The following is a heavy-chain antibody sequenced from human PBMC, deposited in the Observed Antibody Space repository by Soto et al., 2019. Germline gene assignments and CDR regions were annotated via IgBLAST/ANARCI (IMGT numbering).Heavy chain of an antibody. CDR1: GFTFSSYA. D-gene: IGHD6-13*01. Sequence: GESLKISCAASGFTFSSYAMSWVRQAPGKGLEWVSAISGSGGSTYYADSVKGRFTISRDNSKNTLYLQMNSLRAEDTAVYYCAKSCCIAAAATADDYWGQGTLVTVSS. V-gene: IGHV3-23*01. CDR3: AKSCCIAAAATADDY. J-gene: IGHJ4*02. CDR2: ISGSGGST.